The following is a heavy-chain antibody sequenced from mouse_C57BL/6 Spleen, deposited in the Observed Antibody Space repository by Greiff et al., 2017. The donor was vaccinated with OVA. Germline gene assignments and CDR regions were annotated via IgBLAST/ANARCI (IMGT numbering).Heavy chain of an antibody. CDR3: TRYEYDDYAMDY. V-gene: IGHV1-5*01. Sequence: VQLQQSGTVLARPGASVKMSCKTSGYTFTSYWMHWVKQRPGQGLEWIGAIYPGNSDTSYNQKFKGKAKLTAVTSASTAYMELSSLTNEDSAVYYCTRYEYDDYAMDYWGQGTSVTVSS. D-gene: IGHD2-4*01. CDR2: IYPGNSDT. J-gene: IGHJ4*01. CDR1: GYTFTSYW.